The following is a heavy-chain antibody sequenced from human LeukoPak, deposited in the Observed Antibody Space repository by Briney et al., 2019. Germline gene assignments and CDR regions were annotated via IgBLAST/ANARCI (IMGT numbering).Heavy chain of an antibody. CDR1: GYSISSGYY. D-gene: IGHD3-10*01. CDR3: ARRTYYYASGSYSPPRY. V-gene: IGHV4-38-2*02. J-gene: IGHJ4*02. CDR2: IYHSGST. Sequence: SETLSLTCTVSGYSISSGYYWGWIRQPPGKGLEWIGSIYHSGSTYYNPSLKSRVTISVDTSKNQFSLKLSSVTAADTAVYYCARRTYYYASGSYSPPRYWGQGTLVTVSS.